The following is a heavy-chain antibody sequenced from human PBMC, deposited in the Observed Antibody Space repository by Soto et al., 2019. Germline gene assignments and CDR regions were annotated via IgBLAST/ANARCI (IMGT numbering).Heavy chain of an antibody. Sequence: ASVKVSCKASGYTFTSCGISWVRQAPGQGLEWMGWITAYNGNTDYAQKLQGRVTMTTDTSTSTAYMELKSLRSDDTAVYYCARDTSTWSYGMDDWGQGTTVTVSS. CDR3: ARDTSTWSYGMDD. V-gene: IGHV1-18*01. J-gene: IGHJ6*02. D-gene: IGHD2-2*01. CDR2: ITAYNGNT. CDR1: GYTFTSCG.